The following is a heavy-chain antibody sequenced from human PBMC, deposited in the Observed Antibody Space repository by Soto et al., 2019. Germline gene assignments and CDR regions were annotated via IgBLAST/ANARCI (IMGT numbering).Heavy chain of an antibody. CDR2: INHSGST. J-gene: IGHJ4*02. D-gene: IGHD6-13*01. CDR3: ARERPYSSIWYHDY. Sequence: QVQLQQWGAGLLKPSETLSLTCAVYGGSFSGYYWCWIRKPPGKGLEWIGEINHSGSTNYHPSLKSRVIISVDTSTNQFSLKLSSVTAADTAVYYCARERPYSSIWYHDYWGQGTLVTVSS. V-gene: IGHV4-34*01. CDR1: GGSFSGYY.